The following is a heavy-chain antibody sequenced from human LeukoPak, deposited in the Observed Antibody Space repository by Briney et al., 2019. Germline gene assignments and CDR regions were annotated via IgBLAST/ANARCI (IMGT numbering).Heavy chain of an antibody. V-gene: IGHV4-61*02. CDR3: ARAEDPRRYSGYDSHYYFDS. CDR1: GGSISSGTYY. D-gene: IGHD5-12*01. Sequence: SETLSLTCTVAGGSISSGTYYWTWIRQPAGKGLEWIGRIHSSGTANYNPSLNSRVNLLLDTSKNQFSLSLNSVTAADTAVYYCARAEDPRRYSGYDSHYYFDSWGQGTLVTVSS. CDR2: IHSSGTA. J-gene: IGHJ4*02.